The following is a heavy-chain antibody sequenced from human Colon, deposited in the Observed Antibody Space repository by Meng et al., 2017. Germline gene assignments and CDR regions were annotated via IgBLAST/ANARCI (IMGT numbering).Heavy chain of an antibody. Sequence: QVQLQESGPGLVRPSAPLSLTCTVSGGSVSSGTYYWSGIRQPPGKGLEWIGCIYYSGTTNYNPSLKSRVTISVDTSKNQFSLKLSSVTPADTAVYFCARDRVPGKYWGQGTLVTVSS. CDR3: ARDRVPGKY. V-gene: IGHV4-61*01. CDR1: GGSVSSGTYY. CDR2: IYYSGTT. J-gene: IGHJ4*02. D-gene: IGHD6-6*01.